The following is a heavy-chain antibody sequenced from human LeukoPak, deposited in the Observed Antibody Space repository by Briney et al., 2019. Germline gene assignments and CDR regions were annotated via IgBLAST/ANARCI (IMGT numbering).Heavy chain of an antibody. D-gene: IGHD1-26*01. J-gene: IGHJ4*02. Sequence: GRSLRLSCAASGFTFSSYSMNWVRQAPGKGLEWVSYISSSSTIYYADSVKGRFTISRDNAKNSLYLQMNSLRAEDTAVYYCASEVGATSFDYWGQGTLVTVSS. CDR1: GFTFSSYS. CDR2: ISSSSTI. CDR3: ASEVGATSFDY. V-gene: IGHV3-48*04.